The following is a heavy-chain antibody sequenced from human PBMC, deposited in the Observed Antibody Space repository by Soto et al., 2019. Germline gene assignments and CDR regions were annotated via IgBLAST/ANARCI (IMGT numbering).Heavy chain of an antibody. CDR3: ASRPQGDRGNRFDP. Sequence: QVQLQESGPGLVKPSQTLSLTCTVSGGAVSSGGYYWSWIRQHPGKGLEWIGYISHNGYSYYNPSLKSRVTISIHTSKNQFTLKLSSVTAADTSVYYCASRPQGDRGNRFDPWGQGTLVTVSS. CDR1: GGAVSSGGYY. V-gene: IGHV4-31*03. CDR2: ISHNGYS. J-gene: IGHJ5*02. D-gene: IGHD3-16*01.